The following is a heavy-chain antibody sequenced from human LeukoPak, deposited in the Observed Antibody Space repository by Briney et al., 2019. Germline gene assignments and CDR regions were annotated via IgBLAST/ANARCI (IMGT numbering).Heavy chain of an antibody. J-gene: IGHJ4*02. CDR1: GFTFSSYA. CDR2: ISGSGDST. D-gene: IGHD6-13*01. V-gene: IGHV3-23*01. Sequence: GGSLRLSCAASGFTFSSYAMSWVRQAPGKGPEWVGAISGSGDSTYYADSVKGRFTISRDNSKNTLYLQMNSLRAEDTAVYYCAKEGSSSWYYFDYWGQGTLVTVSS. CDR3: AKEGSSSWYYFDY.